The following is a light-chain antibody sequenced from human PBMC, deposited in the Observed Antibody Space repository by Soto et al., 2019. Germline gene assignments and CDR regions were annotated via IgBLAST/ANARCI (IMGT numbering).Light chain of an antibody. V-gene: IGKV1-39*01. CDR3: QQSFITPPLT. J-gene: IGKJ4*01. Sequence: DIQMTQSPSSLSASIGDRITITCRASQSISTYLNWYQQKPRKSPNLLIYGASTLQSGGPSRFSGRGSATDFTLTISSLQPEDFATYYCQQSFITPPLTFGGGTKVDIK. CDR2: GAS. CDR1: QSISTY.